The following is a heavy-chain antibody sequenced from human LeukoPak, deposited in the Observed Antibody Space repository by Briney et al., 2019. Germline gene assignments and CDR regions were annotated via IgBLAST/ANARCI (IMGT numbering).Heavy chain of an antibody. CDR2: ISSSGSTI. J-gene: IGHJ3*02. D-gene: IGHD3-22*01. CDR1: GFTFSSYA. V-gene: IGHV3-48*03. CDR3: ARASAMIVVVRGAFDI. Sequence: GRSLRLSCAASGFTFSSYAMHWVRQAPGKGLEWVSYISSSGSTIYYADSVKGRFTISRDNAKNSLYLQVNSLRAEDTVVYYCARASAMIVVVRGAFDIWGQGAMVTVCS.